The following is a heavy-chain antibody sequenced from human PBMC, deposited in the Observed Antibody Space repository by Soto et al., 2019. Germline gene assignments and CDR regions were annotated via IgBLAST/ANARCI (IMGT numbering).Heavy chain of an antibody. V-gene: IGHV3-23*01. CDR3: AKDGSLRTYCSGGSCYSAPYYFDY. CDR2: ISGSGGST. D-gene: IGHD2-15*01. CDR1: GFTFSSYA. J-gene: IGHJ4*02. Sequence: GGSLRLSCAASGFTFSSYAMSWVRQAPGKGLEWVSAISGSGGSTYYADSVKGRFTISRDNSKNTLYLQMNSLRAEDTAVYYCAKDGSLRTYCSGGSCYSAPYYFDYWGQGTLVTVSS.